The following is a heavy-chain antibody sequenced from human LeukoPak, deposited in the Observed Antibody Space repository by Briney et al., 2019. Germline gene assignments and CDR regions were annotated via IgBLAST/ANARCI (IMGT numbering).Heavy chain of an antibody. J-gene: IGHJ5*02. CDR1: GYSISSDYY. Sequence: SETLSLTCTVSGYSISSDYYWGWIRQPPGKGLEWIGSIYHSGSTYYNPSLKSRVTISVDTSKNQFSLKLSSVTAADTAVYYCARGGFGELLYGNWFDPWGQGTLVTVSS. D-gene: IGHD3-10*01. V-gene: IGHV4-38-2*02. CDR3: ARGGFGELLYGNWFDP. CDR2: IYHSGST.